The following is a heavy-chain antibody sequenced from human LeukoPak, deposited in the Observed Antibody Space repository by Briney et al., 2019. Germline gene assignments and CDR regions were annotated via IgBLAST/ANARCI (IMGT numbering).Heavy chain of an antibody. J-gene: IGHJ5*02. Sequence: GAALKISCNGSGSGFTSYWIGWVRPMPGKGLGWMGMIYPGDSETRYSPSFQGQVTISADKSISTAYLEWSSLKAADTAMYYCARLAVAAAYGWFDPWGQGTLVTVSS. V-gene: IGHV5-51*01. CDR2: IYPGDSET. D-gene: IGHD6-13*01. CDR1: GSGFTSYW. CDR3: ARLAVAAAYGWFDP.